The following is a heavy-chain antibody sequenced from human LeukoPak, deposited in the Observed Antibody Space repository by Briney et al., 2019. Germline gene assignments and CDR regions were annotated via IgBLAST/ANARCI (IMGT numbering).Heavy chain of an antibody. V-gene: IGHV3-30*04. CDR1: GFTFSSYA. D-gene: IGHD3-16*01. CDR3: ARGHWYYRY. Sequence: AGGSLRLSCAASGFTFSSYAMHWVRQAPGKGLEWVAVISYDGSNKYYADSVKGRFTISRDNSKNTLYLQMNSLRAEDTAEYYCARGHWYYRYWGQGTLVTVSS. J-gene: IGHJ4*02. CDR2: ISYDGSNK.